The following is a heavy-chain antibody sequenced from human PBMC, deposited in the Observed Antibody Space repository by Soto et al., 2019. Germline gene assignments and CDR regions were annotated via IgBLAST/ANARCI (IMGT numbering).Heavy chain of an antibody. CDR1: GETLNSNP. CDR3: ARKSGRDCHSGGGCFSLDV. V-gene: IGHV1-69*01. Sequence: QVQLVQSGAEVKKPGSSLKVSCKVFGETLNSNPIGWVRQAPGQGLEWVGGIVPLSDRTNYAQELQGRVTVTADGSTSTVYMELSNLKSDDTAAYYCARKSGRDCHSGGGCFSLDVWGQGSLITVSS. D-gene: IGHD2-15*01. CDR2: IVPLSDRT. J-gene: IGHJ4*02.